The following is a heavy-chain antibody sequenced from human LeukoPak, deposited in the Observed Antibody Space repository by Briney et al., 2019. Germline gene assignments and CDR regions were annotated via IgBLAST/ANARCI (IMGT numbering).Heavy chain of an antibody. CDR2: INDNGGST. D-gene: IGHD2-2*02. J-gene: IGHJ6*03. Sequence: GGSLRLSCAASGFTFTSFPMSWVRQAPGKGLGWVSSINDNGGSTYYADSVKGRFTISRDNSNNTLYLQLNSLRAEDTAVYYCAKEGCSSTSCYMYYYYYMDVWGKGTTVTVSS. CDR1: GFTFTSFP. V-gene: IGHV3-23*01. CDR3: AKEGCSSTSCYMYYYYYMDV.